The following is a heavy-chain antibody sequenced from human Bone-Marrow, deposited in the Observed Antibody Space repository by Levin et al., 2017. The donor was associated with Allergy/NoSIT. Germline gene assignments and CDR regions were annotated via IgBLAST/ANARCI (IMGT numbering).Heavy chain of an antibody. CDR1: GGSISSGGFY. V-gene: IGHV4-31*03. CDR2: ISDTGNT. D-gene: IGHD7-27*01. Sequence: KASETLSLTCTVSGGSISSGGFYWSWLRQHPGKGLEWIGYISDTGNTYYGPSLESRVTISVDTSKNQFSLNLTSVTAADTAIFYCARDRALWGQDYWGQEALVTVAS. CDR3: ARDRALWGQDY. J-gene: IGHJ4*02.